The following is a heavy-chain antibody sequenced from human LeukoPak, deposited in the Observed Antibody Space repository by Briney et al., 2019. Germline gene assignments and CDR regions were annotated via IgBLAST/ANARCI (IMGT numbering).Heavy chain of an antibody. CDR2: INHSGST. CDR3: ASRERYCSGGSCYSAPYYYYYMDV. D-gene: IGHD2-15*01. J-gene: IGHJ6*03. CDR1: GGSFSGYY. Sequence: SETLSLTCAVYGGSFSGYYWSWIRQPPGKELEWIGEINHSGSTNYNPSLTSRVTISVDTSKNQFSLKLSSVTAADTAVYYCASRERYCSGGSCYSAPYYYYYMDVWGKGTTVTVSS. V-gene: IGHV4-34*01.